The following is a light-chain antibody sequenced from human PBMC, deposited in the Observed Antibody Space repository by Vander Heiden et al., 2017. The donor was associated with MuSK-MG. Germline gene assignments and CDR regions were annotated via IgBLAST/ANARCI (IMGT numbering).Light chain of an antibody. J-gene: IGLJ2*01. CDR3: AAWDDSLNGVI. V-gene: IGLV1-44*01. CDR1: NYNIGSNT. CDR2: SDN. Sequence: QSVLTQPPSASGTPGQRVTMSCSGSNYNIGSNTVNWYHQLPGTAPKLLIYSDNQRPSGVPDRFSGSKSGTSASLAISGLQSEDEADYYCAAWDDSLNGVIFGGGTKLTVL.